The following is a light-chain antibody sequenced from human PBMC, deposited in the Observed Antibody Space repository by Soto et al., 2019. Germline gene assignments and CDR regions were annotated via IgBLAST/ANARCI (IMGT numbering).Light chain of an antibody. J-gene: IGKJ5*01. CDR2: AAS. CDR1: ESIRIH. V-gene: IGKV1-39*01. CDR3: QQTFGKPLVT. Sequence: DIQIAQSPTSPSASIGDRDSILSRASESIRIHLNWYQQKPGKAPRLLIYAASRLQGGVPSGFSGTGSGTDFTLTISSLQPEDFAIYYCQQTFGKPLVTFGQGTRLEI.